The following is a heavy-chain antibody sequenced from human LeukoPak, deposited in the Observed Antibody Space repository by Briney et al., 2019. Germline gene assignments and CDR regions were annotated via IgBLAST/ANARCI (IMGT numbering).Heavy chain of an antibody. CDR3: ARSLGVGDNWFDP. J-gene: IGHJ5*02. Sequence: PSETLSLTCTVSGGSISSGGYYWSWIRQHPGKGLEWIGYIYYSGSTYYNPCLKSRVTISVDTSKNQFSLKLSSVTAADTAVYYCARSLGVGDNWFDPWGQGTLVNVSS. CDR1: GGSISSGGYY. V-gene: IGHV4-31*03. D-gene: IGHD3-3*01. CDR2: IYYSGST.